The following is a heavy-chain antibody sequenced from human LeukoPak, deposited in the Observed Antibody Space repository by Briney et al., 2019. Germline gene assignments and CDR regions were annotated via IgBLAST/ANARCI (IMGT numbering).Heavy chain of an antibody. CDR1: GGSISSGGYY. V-gene: IGHV4-31*03. Sequence: SQTLSLTCTVSGGSISSGGYYWSWIRLHPGKGLEWIGYIYYSGSTYYNPSLKSRVTISVDTSKNQFSLKLSSVTAADTAVYYCASLIIVGATSDAFDIWGQGTMVTVSS. D-gene: IGHD1-26*01. J-gene: IGHJ3*02. CDR3: ASLIIVGATSDAFDI. CDR2: IYYSGST.